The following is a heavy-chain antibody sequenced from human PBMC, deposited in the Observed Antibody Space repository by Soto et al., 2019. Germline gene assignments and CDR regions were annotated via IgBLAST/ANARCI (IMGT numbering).Heavy chain of an antibody. J-gene: IGHJ4*02. V-gene: IGHV4-61*01. CDR2: VYHTGRX. CDR3: ARDFAYFDS. D-gene: IGHD3-3*01. CDR1: GGYFKSGSYP. Sequence: SETVSLTCTVSGGYFKSGSYPWSWIRQPPGKGLEWIGYVYHTGRXSYNPSLKSRVSISMDTSKNQFSLNLDSVTAADTAVYFCARDFAYFDSWGQGTLVTVSS.